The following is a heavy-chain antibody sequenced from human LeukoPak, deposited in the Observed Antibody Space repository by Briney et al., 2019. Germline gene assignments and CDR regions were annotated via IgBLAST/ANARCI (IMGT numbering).Heavy chain of an antibody. Sequence: SVKVSCKASGGTFSSYAISWVRQAPGQGLEWMGGIIPIFGTANYAQKFQGRVTITADKSTSTAYMELSSLRSEDTAVYYCARASSSWLIYYYYYMDVWGKGTTVTVSS. V-gene: IGHV1-69*06. D-gene: IGHD6-13*01. CDR3: ARASSSWLIYYYYYMDV. CDR2: IIPIFGTA. CDR1: GGTFSSYA. J-gene: IGHJ6*03.